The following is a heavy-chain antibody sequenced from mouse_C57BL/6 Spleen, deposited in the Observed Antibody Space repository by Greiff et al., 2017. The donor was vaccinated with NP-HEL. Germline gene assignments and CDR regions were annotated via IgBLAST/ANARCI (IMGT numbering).Heavy chain of an antibody. CDR1: GFTFSSYA. CDR2: ISDGGSYT. D-gene: IGHD1-1*01. Sequence: DVMLVESGGGLVKPGGSLKLSCAASGFTFSSYAMSWVRQTPEKRLEWVATISDGGSYTYYPDNVKGRFTISRDNAKNNLYLQMSHLKSEDTAMYYCARDVSSYEYYFDYWGQGTTLTVSS. CDR3: ARDVSSYEYYFDY. V-gene: IGHV5-4*01. J-gene: IGHJ2*01.